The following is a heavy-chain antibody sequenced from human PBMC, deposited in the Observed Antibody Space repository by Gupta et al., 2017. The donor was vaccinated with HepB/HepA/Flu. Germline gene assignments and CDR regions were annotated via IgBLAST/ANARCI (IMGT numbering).Heavy chain of an antibody. Sequence: EEYLLESGGALVQPGGSLRLSCAAPGITLSNHAMTWVRQVPGKGLEWVSTLSGTSTFYSDSVRGRFTIYRDNALNTLFLQMNSLRAEDTAIYFCAKDHRREIMTMIPHFDCWGQGTLVTVSS. J-gene: IGHJ4*02. D-gene: IGHD3-16*01. CDR3: AKDHRREIMTMIPHFDC. CDR1: GITLSNHA. CDR2: LSGTST. V-gene: IGHV3-23*01.